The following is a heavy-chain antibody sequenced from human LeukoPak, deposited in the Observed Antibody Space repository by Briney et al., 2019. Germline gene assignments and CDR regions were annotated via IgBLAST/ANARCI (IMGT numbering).Heavy chain of an antibody. V-gene: IGHV4-34*01. CDR1: GGSFSGYY. CDR2: VNHSGSS. J-gene: IGHJ1*01. CDR3: ARGEDGDYYFQH. D-gene: IGHD4-17*01. Sequence: SETLSLTCAVYGGSFSGYYWSWIRQPPGKGLEWIGEVNHSGSSNYNPSLKSRVTISVDTSKNQFSLKLSSVTAADTAVYYCARGEDGDYYFQHWGQGTLVTVSS.